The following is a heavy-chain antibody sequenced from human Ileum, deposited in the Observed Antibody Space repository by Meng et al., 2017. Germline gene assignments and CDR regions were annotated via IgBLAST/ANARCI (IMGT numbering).Heavy chain of an antibody. CDR1: GESIRNGNW. D-gene: IGHD1-14*01. J-gene: IGHJ4*02. CDR2: IYESGTT. Sequence: QVQLQESVLGLVKPLEILSLSCAVSGESIRNGNWWSWVRQPPGKGLEWIGEIYESGTTNYNPSLKSRVTISVDKSKNEFSLKLSSVTAADTALYYCARVSYNKGSPKFDSWGQGTLVTVSS. CDR3: ARVSYNKGSPKFDS. V-gene: IGHV4-4*02.